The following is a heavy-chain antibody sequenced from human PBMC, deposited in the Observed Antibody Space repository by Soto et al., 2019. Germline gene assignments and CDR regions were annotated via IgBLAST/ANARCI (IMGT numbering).Heavy chain of an antibody. D-gene: IGHD6-13*01. V-gene: IGHV3-23*01. CDR2: ISASGGTK. Sequence: EVQLLESGGDLVQPGGSLRVSCAASGFPFSDYAMSWVRQAPGKGLEWVSSISASGGTKYYADSLKGRFTISRDNSKNTLFLEMTSLRGEDTAVFYCAKEGQSSAGSRGAESWGQGTLVTVSS. J-gene: IGHJ5*02. CDR3: AKEGQSSAGSRGAES. CDR1: GFPFSDYA.